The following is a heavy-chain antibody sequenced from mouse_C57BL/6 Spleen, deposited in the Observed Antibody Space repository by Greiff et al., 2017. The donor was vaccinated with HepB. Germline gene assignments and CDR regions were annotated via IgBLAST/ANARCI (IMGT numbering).Heavy chain of an antibody. Sequence: QVQLQQPGAELVRPGSSVKLSCKASGYTFTSYWMDWVKQRPGQGLEWIGNIYPSDSETHYNQKFKDKATLTVDKSSSTAYMQLSSLTSEDSAVYHCARGHYSNYVRFDYWGQGTTLTVSS. J-gene: IGHJ2*01. CDR1: GYTFTSYW. D-gene: IGHD2-5*01. CDR3: ARGHYSNYVRFDY. V-gene: IGHV1-61*01. CDR2: IYPSDSET.